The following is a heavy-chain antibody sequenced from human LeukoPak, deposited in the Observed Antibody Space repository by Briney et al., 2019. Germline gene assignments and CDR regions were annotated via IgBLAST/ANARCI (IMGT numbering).Heavy chain of an antibody. CDR2: IIPIFGTA. D-gene: IGHD1-20*01. CDR1: GGTFSSYA. CDR3: ARLDNWMVDAFDI. Sequence: GASVKVSCKASGGTFSSYAISWVRQAPGQGLEWMGGIIPIFGTANYAQKFQGRVTITADKSTSTAYMELSSLRSEDTAVYYCARLDNWMVDAFDIWGQGTMVTVSS. J-gene: IGHJ3*02. V-gene: IGHV1-69*06.